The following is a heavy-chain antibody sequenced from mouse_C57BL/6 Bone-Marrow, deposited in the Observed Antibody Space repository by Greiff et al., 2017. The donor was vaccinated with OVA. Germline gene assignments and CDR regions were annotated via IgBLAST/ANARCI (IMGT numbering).Heavy chain of an antibody. D-gene: IGHD1-1*01. CDR1: GYTFTDYY. CDR3: ARPYYPYDYAMDY. CDR2: INPKTGGT. V-gene: IGHV1-26*01. J-gene: IGHJ4*01. Sequence: EVQLQQSGPELVKPGASVKISCKASGYTFTDYYMTWVKQSPGQSLEWIGDINPKTGGTSYNQKFKGKATLTVEKSSSTAYMELRSLTSEDSAVYYCARPYYPYDYAMDYWGQGTSVTVSS.